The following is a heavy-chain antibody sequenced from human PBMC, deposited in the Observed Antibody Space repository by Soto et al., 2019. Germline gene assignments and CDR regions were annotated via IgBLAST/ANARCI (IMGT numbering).Heavy chain of an antibody. CDR3: AREEGYYYDRDGWFDP. D-gene: IGHD3-22*01. V-gene: IGHV4-61*01. J-gene: IGHJ5*02. Sequence: QVQLQESGPGLVKPSETLSLTCTVSGGSVSSGSHYWSWIRQPPGKGLEWIGYIYYSGSTNYNPSLKSRVTISVDTSKNQFSLKVSSVTAADTAVYYCAREEGYYYDRDGWFDPWGQGTLVTVSS. CDR2: IYYSGST. CDR1: GGSVSSGSHY.